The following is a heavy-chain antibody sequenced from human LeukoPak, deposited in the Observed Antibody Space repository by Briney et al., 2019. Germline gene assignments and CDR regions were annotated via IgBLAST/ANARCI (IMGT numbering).Heavy chain of an antibody. V-gene: IGHV3-23*01. CDR3: AKVTQNYDFWSGYPHMDV. CDR1: GFTFSSYA. D-gene: IGHD3-3*01. J-gene: IGHJ6*03. CDR2: ISGSGCST. Sequence: GGSLRLSCAASGFTFSSYAMSWVRQAPGKGLEWVSAISGSGCSTYYADSVKGRFTISRDNSKNTLYLQMSSLRAEDTAVYYCAKVTQNYDFWSGYPHMDVWGKGTTVTVSS.